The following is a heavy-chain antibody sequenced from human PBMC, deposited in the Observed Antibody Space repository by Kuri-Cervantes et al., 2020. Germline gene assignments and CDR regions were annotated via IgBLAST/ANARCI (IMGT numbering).Heavy chain of an antibody. CDR2: ISGSGGST. Sequence: GESLKISCAASGFTFSSYAMSWVRQAPGKGLEWVSAISGSGGSTYYADSVKGRFTISRDNSKNTLYLQMNSLGAEDTAVYYCARDPSSYYGSGSYFGRRQGLHYSYYGMDVWGQGTTVTVSS. V-gene: IGHV3-23*01. D-gene: IGHD3-10*01. J-gene: IGHJ6*02. CDR3: ARDPSSYYGSGSYFGRRQGLHYSYYGMDV. CDR1: GFTFSSYA.